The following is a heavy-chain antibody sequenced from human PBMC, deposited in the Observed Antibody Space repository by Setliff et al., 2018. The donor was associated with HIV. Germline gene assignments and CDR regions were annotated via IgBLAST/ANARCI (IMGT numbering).Heavy chain of an antibody. CDR2: IYYSGST. CDR3: ARRSGWYDY. J-gene: IGHJ4*02. Sequence: SETLSLTCTVSGGSIFSHYWSWIRQPPGKGLEWIGYIYYSGSTNYNPSLKSRVTISVDTSKNQFSLKLSSVTAADTAVYYCARRSGWYDYWGQGTLVTVSS. D-gene: IGHD6-19*01. CDR1: GGSIFSHY. V-gene: IGHV4-59*11.